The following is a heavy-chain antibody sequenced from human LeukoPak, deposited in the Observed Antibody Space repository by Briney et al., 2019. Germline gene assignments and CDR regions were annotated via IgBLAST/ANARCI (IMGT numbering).Heavy chain of an antibody. CDR3: ATPQQWLAYYFDY. CDR1: GGTFSSYA. V-gene: IGHV1-69*01. J-gene: IGHJ4*02. CDR2: IIPIFGTA. D-gene: IGHD6-19*01. Sequence: GSSVKVPCKASGGTFSSYAISWVRQAPGQGLEWMGGIIPIFGTANYAQKFQGRVTITADESTSTAYMELSSLRSEDTAVYYCATPQQWLAYYFDYWGQGTLVTVSS.